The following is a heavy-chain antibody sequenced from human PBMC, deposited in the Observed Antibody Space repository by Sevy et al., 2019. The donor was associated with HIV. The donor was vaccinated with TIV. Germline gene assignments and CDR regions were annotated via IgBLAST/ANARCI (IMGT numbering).Heavy chain of an antibody. D-gene: IGHD1-20*01. CDR3: AKDGYKPSVGDENYYYYYMDV. CDR1: GFTFSSYA. V-gene: IGHV3-23*01. Sequence: GGSLRLSCAASGFTFSSYAMSWVRQAPGKGLEWVSAISGSGGSTYYADSVKGLFTISRDNSKNTLYLQMNSLRAEDTAVYYCAKDGYKPSVGDENYYYYYMDVWGKGTTVTVSS. CDR2: ISGSGGST. J-gene: IGHJ6*03.